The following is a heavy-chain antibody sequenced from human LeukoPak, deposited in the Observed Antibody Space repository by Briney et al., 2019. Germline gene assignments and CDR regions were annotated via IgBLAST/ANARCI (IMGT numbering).Heavy chain of an antibody. D-gene: IGHD1-1*01. CDR1: GYTFTSYG. CDR3: AGPYNRYYFDY. CDR2: IIPIFGTA. Sequence: SVKVSCKASGYTFTSYGISWVRQAPGQGLEWMGGIIPIFGTANYAQKFQGRVTITADESTSTAYMELSSLRSEDTAVYYCAGPYNRYYFDYWGQGTLVTVSS. V-gene: IGHV1-69*13. J-gene: IGHJ4*02.